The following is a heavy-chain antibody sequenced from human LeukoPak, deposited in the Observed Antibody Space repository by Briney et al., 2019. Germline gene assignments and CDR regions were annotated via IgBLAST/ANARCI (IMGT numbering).Heavy chain of an antibody. J-gene: IGHJ4*02. CDR1: GGTFSSYA. Sequence: SVKVSCKASGGTFSSYAMSWVRQAPGQGLEWMGRIIPIFGIANYAQKFQGRVTITADKSTSTAYMELSSLRSEDTAAYYCARGGGIAAAGTDYFDYWGQGTLVTVSS. CDR3: ARGGGIAAAGTDYFDY. CDR2: IIPIFGIA. V-gene: IGHV1-69*04. D-gene: IGHD6-13*01.